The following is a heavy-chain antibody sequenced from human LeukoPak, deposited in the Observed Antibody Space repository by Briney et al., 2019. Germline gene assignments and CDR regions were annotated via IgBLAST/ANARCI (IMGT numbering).Heavy chain of an antibody. V-gene: IGHV4-34*01. D-gene: IGHD3-10*01. CDR2: INHSGST. J-gene: IGHJ4*02. Sequence: PSETLSLTCAVYGGSFSGYYWSWIRQPPGKGLEWIGEINHSGSTNYNPSLKSRVTISVDTSKTQFSLKLSSVTAADTAVYYCARGESHGSGSFDYWGQGTLVTVSS. CDR3: ARGESHGSGSFDY. CDR1: GGSFSGYY.